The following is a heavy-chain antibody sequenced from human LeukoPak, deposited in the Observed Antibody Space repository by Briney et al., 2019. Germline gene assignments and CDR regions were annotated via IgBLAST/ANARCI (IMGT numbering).Heavy chain of an antibody. J-gene: IGHJ5*02. CDR2: IYHSGST. Sequence: PSGTLSLTCAVSGGSISSSNWWSWVRQPPGKGLEWIGEIYHSGSTNYNPSLKSRVTISVDTSKNQFSLKLSSVTAADTAVYYCARHLIAAAGKGWFDPWGQGTLVTVSS. V-gene: IGHV4-4*02. CDR1: GGSISSSNW. CDR3: ARHLIAAAGKGWFDP. D-gene: IGHD6-13*01.